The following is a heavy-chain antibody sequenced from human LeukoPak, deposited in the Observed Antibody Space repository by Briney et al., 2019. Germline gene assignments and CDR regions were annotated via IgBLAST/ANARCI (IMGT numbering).Heavy chain of an antibody. D-gene: IGHD2-15*01. J-gene: IGHJ4*02. CDR3: ARLSLGVPATLLDY. V-gene: IGHV4-39*01. Sequence: PSETLSLTCTVSGGSISSSSYYWGWIRQPPGKGPEWIASIYYSGSTYYNPSLKSRVTISVDTSNNQFSLKLSSVTAADTAVYHCARLSLGVPATLLDYWGQGTLVTVSS. CDR1: GGSISSSSYY. CDR2: IYYSGST.